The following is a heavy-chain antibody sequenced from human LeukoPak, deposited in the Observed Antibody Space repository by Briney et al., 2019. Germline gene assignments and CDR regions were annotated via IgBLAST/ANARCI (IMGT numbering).Heavy chain of an antibody. V-gene: IGHV4-59*01. CDR3: ARRTTVTTGVSIIDY. D-gene: IGHD4-17*01. CDR2: IYYSGST. CDR1: GGSFSGYY. Sequence: SETLSLTCAVYGGSFSGYYWSWIRQPPGKGLEWIGYIYYSGSTNYNPSLKSRVTISVDTSKNQFSLKLSSVTAADTAVYYCARRTTVTTGVSIIDYWGQGTLVTVSS. J-gene: IGHJ4*02.